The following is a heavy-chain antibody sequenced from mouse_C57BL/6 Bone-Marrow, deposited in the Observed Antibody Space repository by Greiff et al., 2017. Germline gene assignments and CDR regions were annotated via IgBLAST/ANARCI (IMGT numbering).Heavy chain of an antibody. D-gene: IGHD2-5*01. CDR3: ARCLCYYSKSCFDY. CDR1: GYTFTSYW. V-gene: IGHV1-59*01. Sequence: QVQLQQPGAELVRPGTSVKLSCKASGYTFTSYWMHWVKQRPGQGLEWIGVIDPSDSYTNYNQKFKGKATLTVDTSSSTAYMQLSSLTSEDSAVYYCARCLCYYSKSCFDYWGQGTTLTVSS. CDR2: IDPSDSYT. J-gene: IGHJ2*01.